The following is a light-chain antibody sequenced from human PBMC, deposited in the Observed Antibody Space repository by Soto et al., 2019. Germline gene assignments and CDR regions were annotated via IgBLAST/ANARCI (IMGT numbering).Light chain of an antibody. V-gene: IGKV3-15*01. CDR1: QSVSSN. Sequence: IVMTQSPATLSVSPGESATLSCRASQSVSSNLVWYQQKPGQAPRVLIYDTSTRATGIPARFSGSGSGTEFTLTISSLQSEDFAVYYCQQYSDWPPYTFGQGTRLEI. CDR3: QQYSDWPPYT. CDR2: DTS. J-gene: IGKJ2*01.